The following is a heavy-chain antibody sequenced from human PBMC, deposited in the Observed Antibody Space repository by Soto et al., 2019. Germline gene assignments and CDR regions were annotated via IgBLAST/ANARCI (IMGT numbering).Heavy chain of an antibody. CDR3: ARVWCYDFWSGCGMDV. J-gene: IGHJ6*02. D-gene: IGHD3-3*01. CDR1: GGSVSSGSYY. Sequence: QVQLQESGPGLVKPSETLSLTCTVSGGSVSSGSYYWSWIRQPPGKGLEWIGYIYYSGSTNYNPSLKSRVTISVDTSKNQFSLKLSSVTAADTAVYYCARVWCYDFWSGCGMDVWGQGTTVTVSS. V-gene: IGHV4-61*01. CDR2: IYYSGST.